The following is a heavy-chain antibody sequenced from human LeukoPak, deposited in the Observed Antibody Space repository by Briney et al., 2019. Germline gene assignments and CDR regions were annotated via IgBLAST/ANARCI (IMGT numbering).Heavy chain of an antibody. J-gene: IGHJ4*02. CDR2: IIVGSGAT. CDR1: GFTSTNFA. CDR3: AADLSNPRMGASYLDS. V-gene: IGHV1-58*01. Sequence: SVKVSCTASGFTSTNFAVQWVRQARGQRLEWIGWIIVGSGATKCAQDFQERVTITRDLSTSTLYMELRSLTSEDTAVYYCAADLSNPRMGASYLDSWGQGTLVTVSS. D-gene: IGHD3-16*01.